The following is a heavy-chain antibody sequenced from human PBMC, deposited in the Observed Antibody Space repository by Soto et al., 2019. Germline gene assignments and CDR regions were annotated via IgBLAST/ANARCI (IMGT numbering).Heavy chain of an antibody. CDR2: IYYSGST. CDR3: ARQNNYDILTGYSWKLPYFDY. J-gene: IGHJ4*02. V-gene: IGHV4-39*01. Sequence: QLQLQESGPGLVKPSETLSLTCTVSGGSISSSSYYWGWIRQPPGKGLEWIGSIYYSGSTYYNPSLKSRVTISVDTSKNQFSLKLSSVTAADTAVYYCARQNNYDILTGYSWKLPYFDYWGQGTLVTVSS. D-gene: IGHD3-9*01. CDR1: GGSISSSSYY.